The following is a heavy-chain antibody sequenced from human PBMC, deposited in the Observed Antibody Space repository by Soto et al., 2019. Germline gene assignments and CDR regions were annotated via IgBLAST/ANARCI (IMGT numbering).Heavy chain of an antibody. CDR1: GGSISSGGYS. CDR3: ARDGWRDIDS. CDR2: IYHSGST. D-gene: IGHD3-3*01. J-gene: IGHJ5*01. V-gene: IGHV4-30-2*01. Sequence: PSETLSLTCAVSGGSISSGGYSWSWLRQPPGKGLEWIGYIYHSGSTYYNPSLKSRVTISVDRSKNQFSLKLSSVTAADTAVYYCARDGWRDIDSCGQGTLVTGSS.